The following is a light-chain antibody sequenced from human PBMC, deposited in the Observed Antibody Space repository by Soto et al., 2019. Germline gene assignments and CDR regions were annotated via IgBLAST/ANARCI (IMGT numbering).Light chain of an antibody. CDR2: GAS. CDR1: QSVSSSY. Sequence: DSVLTQSPGTLSLSPGERATLSCRASQSVSSSYLAWYQQKPGQAPRLLIYGASSRATGIPDRFSGSGSGTDFTLTIRRLEPEDFAVYYCQQYGSSPYTLGQGTKVDI. V-gene: IGKV3-20*01. CDR3: QQYGSSPYT. J-gene: IGKJ2*01.